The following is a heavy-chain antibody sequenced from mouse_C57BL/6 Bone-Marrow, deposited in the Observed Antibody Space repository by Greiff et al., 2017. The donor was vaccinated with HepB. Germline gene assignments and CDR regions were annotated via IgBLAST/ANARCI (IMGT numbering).Heavy chain of an antibody. J-gene: IGHJ4*01. CDR3: ARGDDYEDYSAMDY. V-gene: IGHV1-63*01. Sequence: VQLQQSGAELVRPGTSVKMSCKASGYTFTNYWIGWAKQRPGHGLEWIGDIYPGGGYTNYNEKFKGKATLTADKSSSTAYMQFSSLTSEDSAIYYCARGDDYEDYSAMDYWGQGTSVTVSS. D-gene: IGHD2-4*01. CDR1: GYTFTNYW. CDR2: IYPGGGYT.